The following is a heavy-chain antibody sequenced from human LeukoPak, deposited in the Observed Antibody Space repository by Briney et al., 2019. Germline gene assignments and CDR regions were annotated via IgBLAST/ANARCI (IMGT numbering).Heavy chain of an antibody. CDR1: GFTFSIYA. CDR3: AKGSRSGWYYFDY. CDR2: ISSDGSNK. V-gene: IGHV3-30-3*01. D-gene: IGHD6-19*01. Sequence: PGGSLRLSCAASGFTFSIYAMHWVRQAPGKGLEWVAFISSDGSNKYYADSVKGRFTISRDNSKNTLYLQMSSLRAEDTAVYYCAKGSRSGWYYFDYWGQGTLVTVSS. J-gene: IGHJ4*02.